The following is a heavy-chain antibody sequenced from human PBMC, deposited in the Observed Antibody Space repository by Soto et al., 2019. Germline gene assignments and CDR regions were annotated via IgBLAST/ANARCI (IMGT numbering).Heavy chain of an antibody. V-gene: IGHV4-39*01. Sequence: SETLSLTCTVSGASISSSSYHWGWIRQPPGKGLEWIGSIYYTGSTYYTPSLKSRVTISVDTSKNQFSLKLNSVTAADTAVYNCARQSRYYYGSPSYGWFDPWGQGILVTVSS. J-gene: IGHJ5*02. D-gene: IGHD3-10*01. CDR3: ARQSRYYYGSPSYGWFDP. CDR1: GASISSSSYH. CDR2: IYYTGST.